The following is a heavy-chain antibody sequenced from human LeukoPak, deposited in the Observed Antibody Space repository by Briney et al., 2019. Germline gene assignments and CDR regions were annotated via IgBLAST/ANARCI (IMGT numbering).Heavy chain of an antibody. J-gene: IGHJ6*03. CDR3: ARGTYYYDSSGYYYDYYYYMDV. CDR1: GGSISSSNYY. Sequence: SETLSLTCTVSGGSISSSNYYWGWLRQPPGKRLEWIGNMYYSGSTYYNPSIKSRVTISVDTSKNHFSLKLRSVTAADTAVYYCARGTYYYDSSGYYYDYYYYMDVWGKGTTVTISS. D-gene: IGHD3-22*01. CDR2: MYYSGST. V-gene: IGHV4-39*07.